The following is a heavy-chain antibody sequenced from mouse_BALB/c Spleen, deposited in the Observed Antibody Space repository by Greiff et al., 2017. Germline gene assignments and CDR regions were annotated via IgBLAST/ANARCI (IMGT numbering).Heavy chain of an antibody. CDR2: ISSGSSTI. Sequence: DVHLVESGGGLVQPGGSRKLSCAASGFTFSSFGMHWVRQAPEKGLEWVAYISSGSSTIYYADTVKGRFTISRDNPKNTLFLQMTSLRSEDTAMYYCARSGNYEGNAMDYWGQGTSVTVSS. D-gene: IGHD2-1*01. V-gene: IGHV5-17*02. CDR3: ARSGNYEGNAMDY. J-gene: IGHJ4*01. CDR1: GFTFSSFG.